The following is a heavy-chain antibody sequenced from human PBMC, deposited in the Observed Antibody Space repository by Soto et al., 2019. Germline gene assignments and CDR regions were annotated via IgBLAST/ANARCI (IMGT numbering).Heavy chain of an antibody. CDR3: TRTYYDYIWGSYRNLDY. CDR2: IKSKTDGGTT. V-gene: IGHV3-15*07. D-gene: IGHD3-16*02. J-gene: IGHJ4*02. CDR1: GFTFSNAW. Sequence: EVQLVESGGGLVKPGGSLRLSCAASGFTFSNAWMNWVRQAPGKGLEWVGRIKSKTDGGTTDYAAPVKGRFTISRDDSKNTLYLQMNSLKTEDTAVYYCTRTYYDYIWGSYRNLDYWGQVTLVTVSS.